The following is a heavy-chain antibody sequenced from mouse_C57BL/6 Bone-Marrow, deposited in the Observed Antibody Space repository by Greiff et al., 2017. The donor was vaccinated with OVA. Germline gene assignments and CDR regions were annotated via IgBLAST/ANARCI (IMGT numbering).Heavy chain of an antibody. CDR1: GFTFSSYA. CDR3: TPLYDGYLMDY. V-gene: IGHV5-9-1*02. D-gene: IGHD2-3*01. CDR2: ISSGGDYI. Sequence: EVMLVESGEGLVKPGGSLKLSCAASGFTFSSYAMSWVRQTPEKRLEWVAYISSGGDYIYYADTVKGRFTISSDNARNTLYLQMSSLKSEDTAMYYCTPLYDGYLMDYWGQGTSVTVSS. J-gene: IGHJ4*01.